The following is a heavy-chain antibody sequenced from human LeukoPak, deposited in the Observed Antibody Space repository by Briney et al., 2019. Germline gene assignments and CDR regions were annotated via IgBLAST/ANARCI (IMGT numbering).Heavy chain of an antibody. V-gene: IGHV3-30*02. CDR1: GFTFTSHG. Sequence: GGSLRLSCAASGFTFTSHGMHWVRQAPGKGLEWVAFIRSDGTNRYYADSVKGRFTISRDISKNTLYLQMNSLRAEDTAVYYCARGGSYLSAFDIWGQGTMVTVSS. CDR2: IRSDGTNR. CDR3: ARGGSYLSAFDI. J-gene: IGHJ3*02. D-gene: IGHD1-26*01.